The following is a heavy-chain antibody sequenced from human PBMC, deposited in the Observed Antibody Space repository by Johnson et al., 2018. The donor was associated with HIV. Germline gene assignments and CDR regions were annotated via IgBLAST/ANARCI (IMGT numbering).Heavy chain of an antibody. CDR1: GFTFSSYA. J-gene: IGHJ3*02. CDR2: ISYDGSNK. CDR3: ARVGRNLRWFDAFDI. Sequence: VQLVESGGGLVQPGRSLRLSCAASGFTFSSYAMHWVRQAPGKGLEWVAVISYDGSNKYYADSVKGRFTISRDNAKNSLYLQMNSLRAEDTAVYYCARVGRNLRWFDAFDIWGQGTMVTVSS. D-gene: IGHD4-23*01. V-gene: IGHV3-30-3*01.